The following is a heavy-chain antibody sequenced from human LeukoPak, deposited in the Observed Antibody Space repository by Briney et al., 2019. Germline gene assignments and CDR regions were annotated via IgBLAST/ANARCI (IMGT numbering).Heavy chain of an antibody. CDR2: ISAYNGHT. CDR1: NYTYTDYG. CDR3: ARVWQQLVQFDY. D-gene: IGHD6-13*01. V-gene: IGHV1-18*01. J-gene: IGHJ4*02. Sequence: ASVKVSCTASNYTYTDYGINWVRQAPGQGLEWVGWISAYNGHTYYAQKFQGRITMTTDTSTTTAHMELRSLRSDDTAVYYCARVWQQLVQFDYWGQGTLVTVSS.